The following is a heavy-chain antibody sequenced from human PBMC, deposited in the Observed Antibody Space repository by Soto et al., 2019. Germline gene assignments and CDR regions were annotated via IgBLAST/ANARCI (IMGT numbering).Heavy chain of an antibody. CDR2: IYASGTT. Sequence: EVQLVESGGGLVQPGESLRLSCAASEFSVSTNYISWVRQAPGKGLEWDSVIYASGTTYYADSVRGRFTISRDNSKNTLYLQWNSLRAEDTAVYSCARNPYSFGTGCYYNDYWGQGTLVTVSS. D-gene: IGHD2-2*01. CDR3: ARNPYSFGTGCYYNDY. J-gene: IGHJ4*02. V-gene: IGHV3-66*01. CDR1: EFSVSTNY.